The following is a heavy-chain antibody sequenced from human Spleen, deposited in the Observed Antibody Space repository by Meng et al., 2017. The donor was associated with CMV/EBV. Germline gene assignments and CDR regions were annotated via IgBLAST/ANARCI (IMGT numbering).Heavy chain of an antibody. CDR2: IYPDDSDT. Sequence: GESLKISCKGSGYSFTTYWIGWVRQMPGKGLEWMGIIYPDDSDTRYSPTFQGQVSISADKSISTAFLQWGSLKASDTAIYYCARYRRLHPVLDWGQGTLVTVSS. J-gene: IGHJ4*02. D-gene: IGHD4-17*01. V-gene: IGHV5-51*01. CDR1: GYSFTTYW. CDR3: ARYRRLHPVLD.